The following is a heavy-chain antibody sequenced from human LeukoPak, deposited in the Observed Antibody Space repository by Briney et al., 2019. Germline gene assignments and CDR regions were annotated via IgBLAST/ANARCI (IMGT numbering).Heavy chain of an antibody. Sequence: ASVTVSFTASGYTFTCYYMHWVRHAPGQGLEWMGWINPNSGGTNYAQKFQGRVTMTRDTSISTAYMELSRLRSDDTAVYYCARDRDSYGYTDMDVWGKGTTVTVSS. CDR3: ARDRDSYGYTDMDV. D-gene: IGHD5-18*01. CDR1: GYTFTCYY. J-gene: IGHJ6*03. V-gene: IGHV1-2*02. CDR2: INPNSGGT.